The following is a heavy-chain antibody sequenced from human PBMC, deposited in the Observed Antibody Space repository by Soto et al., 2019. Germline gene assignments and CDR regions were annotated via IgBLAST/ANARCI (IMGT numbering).Heavy chain of an antibody. V-gene: IGHV4-34*01. CDR3: ARLAAAGTRGWFDP. J-gene: IGHJ5*02. D-gene: IGHD6-13*01. CDR2: INHSGST. CDR1: GGSFSGYY. Sequence: SETLSLTCAVYGGSFSGYYWSWIRQPPGKGLEWIGEINHSGSTNYNPSLKSRVTISVDTSKNQFSLKLSSVTAADTAVYYCARLAAAGTRGWFDPWGQGTLVTVSS.